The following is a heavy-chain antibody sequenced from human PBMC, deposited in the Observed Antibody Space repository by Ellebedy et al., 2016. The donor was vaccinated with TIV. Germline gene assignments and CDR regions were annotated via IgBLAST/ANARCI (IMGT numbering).Heavy chain of an antibody. CDR2: ISAYNGNT. Sequence: AASVKVSCKASGGTFSSYAISWVRQAPGQGLEWMGWISAYNGNTNYAQKLQGRVTMTTDTSTSTAYMELRSLRSDDTAVYYCARDRGGGVRVWGITQDAFDIWGQGTMVTVSS. J-gene: IGHJ3*02. CDR3: ARDRGGGVRVWGITQDAFDI. D-gene: IGHD3-16*01. CDR1: GGTFSSYA. V-gene: IGHV1-18*01.